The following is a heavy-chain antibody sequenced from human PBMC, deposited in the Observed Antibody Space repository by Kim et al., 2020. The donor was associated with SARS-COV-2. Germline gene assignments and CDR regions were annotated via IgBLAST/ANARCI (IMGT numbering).Heavy chain of an antibody. V-gene: IGHV3-21*01. CDR3: ARRDIAAAGTAFDY. Sequence: GGSLRLSCAASGFTFSSYSMNWVRQAPGKGLEWVSSISSSGSYIYYADSVKGRFTISRDNAKNSLYLQMNSLRAEDTAVYYCARRDIAAAGTAFDYWGQGTLVTVSS. CDR2: ISSSGSYI. CDR1: GFTFSSYS. D-gene: IGHD6-13*01. J-gene: IGHJ4*02.